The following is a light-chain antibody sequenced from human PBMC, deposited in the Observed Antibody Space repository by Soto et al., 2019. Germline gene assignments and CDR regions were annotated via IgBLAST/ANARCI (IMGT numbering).Light chain of an antibody. Sequence: DVVMTQSPLSLPVTLGQPASISCRSSQSLLHSNGNTYLNWFQQRPGQSPRRLFYKVSIRDSGVPDRFSGSGSGTEFTLKISRVEADDVGVYYCMQGTPWPRTFGQGTKVEIK. CDR2: KVS. V-gene: IGKV2-30*02. CDR1: QSLLHSNGNTY. J-gene: IGKJ1*01. CDR3: MQGTPWPRT.